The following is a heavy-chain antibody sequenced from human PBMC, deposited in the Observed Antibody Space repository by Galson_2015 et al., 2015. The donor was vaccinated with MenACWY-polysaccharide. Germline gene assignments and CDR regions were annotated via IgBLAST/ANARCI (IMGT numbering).Heavy chain of an antibody. Sequence: SLRLSCAASGFTFSGHWMSWVRQPPGKRLEWVANIRQDGNEKYYLDSVKGRFTISRDNAKSSLYLQMNSLRAEDTAVYYCARVSMPTYFDYWGQGTLVTVSS. V-gene: IGHV3-7*01. CDR2: IRQDGNEK. J-gene: IGHJ4*02. CDR1: GFTFSGHW. CDR3: ARVSMPTYFDY. D-gene: IGHD2-2*01.